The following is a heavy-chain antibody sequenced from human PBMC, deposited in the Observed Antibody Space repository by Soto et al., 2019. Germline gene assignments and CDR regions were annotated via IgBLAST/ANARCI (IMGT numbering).Heavy chain of an antibody. J-gene: IGHJ4*02. D-gene: IGHD3-16*01. CDR1: GGSISSSSYY. V-gene: IGHV4-39*01. CDR3: ARGATSRTADPFDY. Sequence: SETLSLTCTVSGGSISSSSYYWGWIRQPPGKGLEWIWSINYSGSTYYNPSLKSRVTISVYTSKNQFSLKLSIVTAADTAVYYCARGATSRTADPFDYWGQGTLVTVSS. CDR2: INYSGST.